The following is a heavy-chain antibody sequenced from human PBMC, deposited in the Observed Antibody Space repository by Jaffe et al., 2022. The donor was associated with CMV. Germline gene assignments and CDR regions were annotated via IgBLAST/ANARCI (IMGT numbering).Heavy chain of an antibody. CDR2: IKSKTDGGTT. Sequence: EVQLVESGGGLVKPGGSLRLSCAASGFTFSNAWMSWVRQAPGKGLEWVGRIKSKTDGGTTDYAAPVKGRFTISRDDSKNTLYLQMNSLKTEDTAVYYCTTGRYCHEITILRRCGGMDVWGQGTTVTVSS. D-gene: IGHD3-3*01. CDR3: TTGRYCHEITILRRCGGMDV. CDR1: GFTFSNAW. V-gene: IGHV3-15*01. J-gene: IGHJ6*02.